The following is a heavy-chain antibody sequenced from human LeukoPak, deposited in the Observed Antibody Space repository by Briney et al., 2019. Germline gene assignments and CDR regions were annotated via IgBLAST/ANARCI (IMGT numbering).Heavy chain of an antibody. CDR2: ISGSGDRT. CDR1: GFTFSSYA. Sequence: GGSLRLSCAASGFTFSSYAMSWVRQAPGKGLEWVSAISGSGDRTYYADSVKGRFTISRDNSKNTLYLQMNSLRAEDTAVYYCARGDYGSGRDYGMDVWGQGTTVTVSS. J-gene: IGHJ6*02. V-gene: IGHV3-23*01. CDR3: ARGDYGSGRDYGMDV. D-gene: IGHD3-10*01.